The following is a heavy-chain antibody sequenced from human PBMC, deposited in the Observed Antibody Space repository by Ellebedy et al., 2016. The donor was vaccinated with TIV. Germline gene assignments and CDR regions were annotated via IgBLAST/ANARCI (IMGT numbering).Heavy chain of an antibody. D-gene: IGHD4-17*01. Sequence: MPSETLSLTCAVYGGSFSGYYWSWIRPPPGQGLEWIGEIDHSGSTNYNPSLKSQVTISVDTSKNQFSLNLSSVTAADTAVYYFARPPAVTTRRNWYFDLWGRGTLVTVSS. V-gene: IGHV4-34*01. J-gene: IGHJ2*01. CDR3: ARPPAVTTRRNWYFDL. CDR1: GGSFSGYY. CDR2: IDHSGST.